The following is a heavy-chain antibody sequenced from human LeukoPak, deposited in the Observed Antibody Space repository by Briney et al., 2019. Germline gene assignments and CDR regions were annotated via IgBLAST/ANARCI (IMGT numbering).Heavy chain of an antibody. D-gene: IGHD4-17*01. J-gene: IGHJ5*02. CDR2: ISYDGRNK. Sequence: PGRSLRLSCAASGFTFTNYGMHWVRQAPGKGLEWVAVISYDGRNKYYTDSVKGRFTISRDNSKNTLYLQMNSLRAEDTAVYYCSRGGYGDYNNWFDPWGQGTLVIVSS. CDR1: GFTFTNYG. CDR3: SRGGYGDYNNWFDP. V-gene: IGHV3-30*03.